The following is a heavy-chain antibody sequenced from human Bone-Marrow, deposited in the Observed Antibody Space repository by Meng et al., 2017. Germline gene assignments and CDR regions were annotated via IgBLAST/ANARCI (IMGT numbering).Heavy chain of an antibody. D-gene: IGHD1-26*01. V-gene: IGHV3-53*01. Sequence: GESLKISCAASGFTVSSNYMSWVRQAPGKGLEWVSVIYSGGSTYYADSVKGRFTISRDNSENTLYLQMNSLRAEDTAVYYCARDSSGGSFFDCWGQGTLVTVSS. CDR1: GFTVSSNY. J-gene: IGHJ5*01. CDR3: ARDSSGGSFFDC. CDR2: IYSGGST.